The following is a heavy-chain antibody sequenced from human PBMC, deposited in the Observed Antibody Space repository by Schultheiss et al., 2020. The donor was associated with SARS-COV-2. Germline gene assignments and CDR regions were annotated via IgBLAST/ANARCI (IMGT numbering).Heavy chain of an antibody. J-gene: IGHJ5*02. V-gene: IGHV4-30-2*01. Sequence: SETLSLTCAVSGGSISSGGYSWSWIRQPPGKGLEWIGYIYHSGSTYYNPSLKSRVTISVDTSKNQFSLKLSSVTAADTAVYYCARDRGSNWFDPWGQGTLVTVSS. CDR1: GGSISSGGYS. CDR3: ARDRGSNWFDP. D-gene: IGHD3-10*01. CDR2: IYHSGST.